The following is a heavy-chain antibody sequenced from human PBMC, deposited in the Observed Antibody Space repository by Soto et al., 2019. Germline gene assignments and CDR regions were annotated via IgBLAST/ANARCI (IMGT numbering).Heavy chain of an antibody. D-gene: IGHD4-17*01. CDR3: ARVRYVLNWFDP. CDR1: GGSFSGYY. J-gene: IGHJ5*02. Sequence: SETLSLTCAVYGGSFSGYYWSWIRQPPGKGLECIGEINHSGSTNYNPSLKSRVTISVDTSKNQFSLKLSSVTAADTAVYYCARVRYVLNWFDPWGQGTLVTVSS. V-gene: IGHV4-34*01. CDR2: INHSGST.